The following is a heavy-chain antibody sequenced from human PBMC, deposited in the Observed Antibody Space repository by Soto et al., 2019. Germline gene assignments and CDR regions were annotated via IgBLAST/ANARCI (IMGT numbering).Heavy chain of an antibody. CDR2: IYSGGGT. V-gene: IGHV3-66*01. J-gene: IGHJ4*02. D-gene: IGHD3-16*01. CDR1: GFAVSSNH. CDR3: ATGVNYRPILG. Sequence: EVQLVESGGGLVQPGGSLRLSCAASGFAVSSNHMTWVRQAPGKGLEWVSVIYSGGGTSYADSVKGRFTISRDNSENTLYLHMNSLRYEDTAVYYCATGVNYRPILGWGQGTLVTVSS.